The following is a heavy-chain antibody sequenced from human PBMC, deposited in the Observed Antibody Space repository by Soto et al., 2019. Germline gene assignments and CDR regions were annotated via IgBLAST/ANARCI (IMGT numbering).Heavy chain of an antibody. CDR3: ASGSSSQDYYYGMDV. D-gene: IGHD6-6*01. Sequence: QVQLVQSGAEVKKPGASVKVSCKASGYTFTSYGISWVRQAPGQGLEWMGWISAYNGNTNYAQKLQGRVTMTTDTSTSTAYMERRSLRSDDTAVYYCASGSSSQDYYYGMDVWGQGTTVTVSS. CDR1: GYTFTSYG. CDR2: ISAYNGNT. J-gene: IGHJ6*02. V-gene: IGHV1-18*01.